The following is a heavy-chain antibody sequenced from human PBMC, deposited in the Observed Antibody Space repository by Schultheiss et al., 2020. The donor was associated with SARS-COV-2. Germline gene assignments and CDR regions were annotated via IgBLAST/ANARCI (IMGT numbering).Heavy chain of an antibody. V-gene: IGHV3-74*01. CDR1: GFTFSSYG. CDR3: ARDLVVAVAGGGFDY. CDR2: INSDGSST. Sequence: GESLKISCAASGFTFSSYGMHWVRQAPGKGLVWVSRINSDGSSTSYADSVKGRFTISRDNAKNTLYLQMNSLRAEDTAVYYCARDLVVAVAGGGFDYWGQGTLVTVSS. D-gene: IGHD6-19*01. J-gene: IGHJ4*02.